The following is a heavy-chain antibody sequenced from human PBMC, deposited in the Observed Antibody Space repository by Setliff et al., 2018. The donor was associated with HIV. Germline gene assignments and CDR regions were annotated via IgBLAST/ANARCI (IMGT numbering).Heavy chain of an antibody. V-gene: IGHV4-4*02. J-gene: IGHJ3*02. D-gene: IGHD3-3*01. CDR3: ARESRNDFWSGYYRTFDI. CDR2: IYHGGST. Sequence: KTSETLSLTCAVSGGSISSSNWWSWVRQPPGKGLEWIGEIYHGGSTYYNPSLKSRVTISVDTSKNQFSLKLSSVTAADTAMYFCARESRNDFWSGYYRTFDIWGQGTMVTVSS. CDR1: GGSISSSNW.